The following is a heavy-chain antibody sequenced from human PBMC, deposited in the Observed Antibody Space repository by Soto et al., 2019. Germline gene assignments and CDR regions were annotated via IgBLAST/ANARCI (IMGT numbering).Heavy chain of an antibody. Sequence: PGGSLGLSSAASGFILSGNGMPWVRQGPGKGLEWVAVIWNDGSNKYYAESVKGRFTISRDNTADTMYVQMNSRRAQDTAVYYCVRDPYGPGIFDYWGQGTLVTVSS. CDR2: IWNDGSNK. CDR1: GFILSGNG. D-gene: IGHD1-1*01. CDR3: VRDPYGPGIFDY. J-gene: IGHJ4*02. V-gene: IGHV3-33*01.